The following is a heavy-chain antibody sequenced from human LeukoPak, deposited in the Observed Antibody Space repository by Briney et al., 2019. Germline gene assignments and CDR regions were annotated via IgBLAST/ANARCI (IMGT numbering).Heavy chain of an antibody. CDR1: GFTFSDYY. CDR2: ISSSGSTI. V-gene: IGHV3-11*01. D-gene: IGHD1-7*01. CDR3: AREELRSPYFDI. Sequence: GSLRLSCAASGFTFSDYYMSWIRQAPGKGLEWVSYISSSGSTIYYADSVKGRFTISRDNAKNSLYLQMNSLRAEDTAVYYCAREELRSPYFDIWGQGTMVTVSS. J-gene: IGHJ3*02.